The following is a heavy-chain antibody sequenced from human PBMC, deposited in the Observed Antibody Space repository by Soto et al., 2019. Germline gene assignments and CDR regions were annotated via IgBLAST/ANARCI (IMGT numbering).Heavy chain of an antibody. CDR3: ARGSIYNFDSSGTEVWFDP. CDR1: GGSVSSNSYY. CDR2: IYHTGST. J-gene: IGHJ5*02. Sequence: SETLSLTCTVSGGSVSSNSYYWNWIRLPPGKGLEWIGYIYHTGSTQYSPSLKSRVIISVDTSKNQFFLKLSSVTAADTAVYYCARGSIYNFDSSGTEVWFDPWGQGTLVTVSS. D-gene: IGHD3-22*01. V-gene: IGHV4-61*01.